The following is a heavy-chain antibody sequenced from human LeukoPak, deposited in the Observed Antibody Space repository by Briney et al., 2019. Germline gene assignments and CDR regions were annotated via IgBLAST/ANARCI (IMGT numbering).Heavy chain of an antibody. D-gene: IGHD3-3*01. CDR3: ARENFWSGYPDY. J-gene: IGHJ4*02. CDR2: IYYSGST. V-gene: IGHV4-31*03. CDR1: GGSISSGGYY. Sequence: SQTLSLTCTVSGGSISSGGYYWSWIRQHPGKGLEWIGYIYYSGSTYYNPSLKSRVTISVDTSKNQFSLKLSPVTAADTAVYYCARENFWSGYPDYWGQGTLVTVSS.